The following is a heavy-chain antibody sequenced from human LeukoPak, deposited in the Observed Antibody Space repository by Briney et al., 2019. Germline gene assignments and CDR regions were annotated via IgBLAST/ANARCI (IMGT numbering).Heavy chain of an antibody. Sequence: GGSLRLSCAASGFTFSNYNMNWVRQAPGKGLEWVSSISSSSSYIYYADSVKGRFTISRDNAKNSLFLQMNSLGAEDTAVYYCARDPYSGSYGVYYYYYMDVWGKGTTVTVSS. CDR2: ISSSSSYI. CDR3: ARDPYSGSYGVYYYYYMDV. J-gene: IGHJ6*03. CDR1: GFTFSNYN. D-gene: IGHD1-26*01. V-gene: IGHV3-21*01.